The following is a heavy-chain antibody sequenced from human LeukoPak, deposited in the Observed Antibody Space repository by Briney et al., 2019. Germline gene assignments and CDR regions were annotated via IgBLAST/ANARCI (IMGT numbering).Heavy chain of an antibody. J-gene: IGHJ4*02. Sequence: SETLSLTCTVSGGSISSGSSYWSWIRQPAGKGLEWIGRISTSGSTKYNPTLKSRVTIPVDTSKNQFSLKLSSVTAADTAVYYCARGPDYSNYVDYWGQGTLVTVSS. CDR1: GGSISSGSSY. CDR3: ARGPDYSNYVDY. D-gene: IGHD4-11*01. CDR2: ISTSGST. V-gene: IGHV4-61*02.